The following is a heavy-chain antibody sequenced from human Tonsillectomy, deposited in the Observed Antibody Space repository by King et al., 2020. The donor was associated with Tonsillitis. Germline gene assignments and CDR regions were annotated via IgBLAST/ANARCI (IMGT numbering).Heavy chain of an antibody. CDR1: GFTFSSYA. V-gene: IGHV3-23*04. J-gene: IGHJ6*02. Sequence: VQLVESGGGLVQPGGSLRLSCAASGFTFSSYAMSWVRQGPGKGLEWVSAISGSGGSTYYADSVKGRFTISRDNSKNTLYLQMNSLRAEDTAVYYCAKHPGGGEPYYYYHGMDVWGQGTTVTVSS. CDR2: ISGSGGST. CDR3: AKHPGGGEPYYYYHGMDV. D-gene: IGHD4-17*01.